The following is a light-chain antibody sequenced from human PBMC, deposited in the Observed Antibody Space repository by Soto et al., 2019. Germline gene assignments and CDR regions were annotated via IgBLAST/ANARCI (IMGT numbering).Light chain of an antibody. V-gene: IGKV3-11*01. CDR3: QQRRT. CDR1: QTVSSY. CDR2: DAS. Sequence: EIVLTQSPATLSLSPGERATLSRRASQTVSSYLAWYQQKPGQAPRLLVYDASDRATSIPARFSGSGSGTDFTLTISSLEPEDFAVYYCQQRRTFGQGTRLEIK. J-gene: IGKJ5*01.